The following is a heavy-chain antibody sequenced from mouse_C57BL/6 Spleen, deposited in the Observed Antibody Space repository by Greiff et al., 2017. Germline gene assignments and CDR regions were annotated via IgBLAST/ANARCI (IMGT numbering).Heavy chain of an antibody. CDR3: ARASYGSSPWFAY. J-gene: IGHJ3*01. D-gene: IGHD1-1*01. Sequence: EVMLVESGPELVKPGASVKIYCKASGYSFTGYYMTWVKQSPEKSLEWIGEINPSTGGNTYNQKFKAKATLTVDQSSSTAYMQLKRLTSEDSAVYYCARASYGSSPWFAYWGQGTLVTVSA. V-gene: IGHV1-42*01. CDR1: GYSFTGYY. CDR2: INPSTGGN.